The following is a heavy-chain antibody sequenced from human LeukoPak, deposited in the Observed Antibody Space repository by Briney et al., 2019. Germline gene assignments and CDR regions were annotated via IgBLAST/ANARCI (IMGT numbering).Heavy chain of an antibody. D-gene: IGHD2-15*01. CDR1: GYPFTTWE. CDR3: ARYCSGGSCYHYGMDV. Sequence: GASVKVSCKTSGYPFTTWEINWVRQAAGQGLEWMGWVHPNGGNTAYAQKFQGRVTMTRNTSISTAYMELSSLRSEDTAVYYCARYCSGGSCYHYGMDVWGQGTTVTVSS. CDR2: VHPNGGNT. V-gene: IGHV1-8*01. J-gene: IGHJ6*02.